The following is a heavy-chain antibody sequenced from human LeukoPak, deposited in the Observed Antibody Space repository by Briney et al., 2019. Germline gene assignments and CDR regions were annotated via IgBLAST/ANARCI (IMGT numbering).Heavy chain of an antibody. CDR1: GFTFSSYS. D-gene: IGHD6-13*01. CDR3: AKVAAAGTGPEDY. J-gene: IGHJ4*02. V-gene: IGHV3-21*01. Sequence: GGSLRLSCAASGFTFSSYSMNWVRQAPGKGLEWASSISSSSSYIYYADSVKGRFTISRDNAKNSLYLQMNSLRAEDTAVYYCAKVAAAGTGPEDYWGQGTLVTVSS. CDR2: ISSSSSYI.